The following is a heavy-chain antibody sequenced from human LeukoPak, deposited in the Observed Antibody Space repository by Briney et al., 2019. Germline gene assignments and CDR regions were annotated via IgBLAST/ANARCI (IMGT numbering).Heavy chain of an antibody. V-gene: IGHV4-34*01. CDR2: INHSGST. J-gene: IGHJ4*02. Sequence: SETLSLTCSVSGAAIGIYYWSWIRQPPGKGLEWIGEINHSGSTNYNPSLKSRVTISVDTSKNQFSLKLSSVTAADTAVYYCARGPMTTGDFDYWGQGTLVTVSS. D-gene: IGHD4-17*01. CDR1: GAAIGIYY. CDR3: ARGPMTTGDFDY.